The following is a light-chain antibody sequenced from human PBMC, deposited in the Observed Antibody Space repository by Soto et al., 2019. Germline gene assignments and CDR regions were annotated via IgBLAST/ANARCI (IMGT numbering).Light chain of an antibody. Sequence: EIVMTQSPATLSVSPGERATLSCRASQSVSSGLAWYQQNPGQAPRLLIYDASTRATGIPARFSGSGSGTEFTLTNSSLQSEDIAVYYCQQYNNWPLPTFGQGTRLEIK. CDR2: DAS. V-gene: IGKV3-15*01. CDR1: QSVSSG. J-gene: IGKJ5*01. CDR3: QQYNNWPLPT.